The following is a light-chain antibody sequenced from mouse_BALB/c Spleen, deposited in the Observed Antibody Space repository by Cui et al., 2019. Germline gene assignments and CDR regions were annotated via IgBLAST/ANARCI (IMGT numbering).Light chain of an antibody. CDR3: QQLYSTPYT. V-gene: IGKV12-98*01. CDR1: QTIGTW. J-gene: IGKJ2*01. CDR2: AAT. Sequence: DIQMTQSPASQSASLGESVTITCLASQTIGTWLAWYQQKPGKSPQLLIYAATSLADGVPSRFSGSGSGTKFSFKISSLQAEDFGSYYCQQLYSTPYTFGGGTKLEIK.